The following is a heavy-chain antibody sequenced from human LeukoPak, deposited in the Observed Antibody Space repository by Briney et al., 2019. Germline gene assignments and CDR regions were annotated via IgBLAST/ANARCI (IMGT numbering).Heavy chain of an antibody. J-gene: IGHJ3*02. CDR3: ARHIVVVPAGAFDI. D-gene: IGHD2-2*01. V-gene: IGHV4-39*07. CDR1: GGSISSSSYY. Sequence: SETLSLTCTVSGGSISSSSYYWGWIRQPPGKVLEWIGSIYYSGSTYYNPSLKSRVTISVDTSKNQFSLKLSSVTAADTAVYYCARHIVVVPAGAFDIWGQGTMVTVSS. CDR2: IYYSGST.